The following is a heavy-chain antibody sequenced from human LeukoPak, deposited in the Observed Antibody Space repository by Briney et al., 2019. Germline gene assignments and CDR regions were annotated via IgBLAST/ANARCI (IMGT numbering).Heavy chain of an antibody. J-gene: IGHJ4*02. Sequence: GGSLRLSCVASGFTFSSYWMHWVRQAPGKGLVWVSRINSDGSSTSYADSVKGRFTISRDNAKNTLYLQMNSLRAEDTAVYYCARAHYGDYVPKFDYWGQGTLVTVSS. D-gene: IGHD4-17*01. CDR2: INSDGSST. CDR3: ARAHYGDYVPKFDY. CDR1: GFTFSSYW. V-gene: IGHV3-74*01.